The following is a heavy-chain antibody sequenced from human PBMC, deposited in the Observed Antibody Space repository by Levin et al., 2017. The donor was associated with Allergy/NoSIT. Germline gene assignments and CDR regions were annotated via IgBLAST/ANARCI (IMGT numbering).Heavy chain of an antibody. D-gene: IGHD5-18*01. J-gene: IGHJ6*02. CDR1: GGTFSSYA. Sequence: SVKVSCKASGGTFSSYAISWVRQAPGQGLEWMGGIIPIFGTANYAQKFQGRVTITADESTSTAYMELSSLRSEDTAVYYCARMGWPLYSYGRPAYYYYGMDVWGQGTTVTVSS. V-gene: IGHV1-69*13. CDR2: IIPIFGTA. CDR3: ARMGWPLYSYGRPAYYYYGMDV.